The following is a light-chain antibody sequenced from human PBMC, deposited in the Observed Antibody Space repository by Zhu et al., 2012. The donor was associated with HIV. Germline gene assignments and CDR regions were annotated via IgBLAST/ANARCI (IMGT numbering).Light chain of an antibody. Sequence: DIQLTQSPSFLSASVGGRVTITCRASQGISDYLAWYQQKPGKAPKLLIYAASTLQSGVPSRLSGSRSQTEFSLTISSLQPEDFATYYCQQITSYPLFTFGPGTKVDIK. CDR1: QGISDY. V-gene: IGKV1-9*01. J-gene: IGKJ3*01. CDR3: QQITSYPLFT. CDR2: AAS.